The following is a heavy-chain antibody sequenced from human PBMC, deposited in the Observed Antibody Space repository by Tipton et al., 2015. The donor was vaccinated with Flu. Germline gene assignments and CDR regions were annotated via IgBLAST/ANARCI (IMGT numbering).Heavy chain of an antibody. CDR2: IYSGST. V-gene: IGHV4-39*07. J-gene: IGHJ5*02. CDR1: GGSITSSSYY. CDR3: VRGLLFRGWFDP. D-gene: IGHD3-10*01. Sequence: TLSLTCTVSGGSITSSSYYWGWIRQSPGKGLEWIGNIYSGSTYYNPSLESRVSVSLHTSKNQLSLELTSMTAADTAVYYCVRGLLFRGWFDPWGQGTLVTVYS.